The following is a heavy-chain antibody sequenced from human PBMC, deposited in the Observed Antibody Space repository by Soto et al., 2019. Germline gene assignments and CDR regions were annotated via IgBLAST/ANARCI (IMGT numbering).Heavy chain of an antibody. CDR3: AKDPQILTGYYNHYGMDV. CDR2: ISYDGSNK. Sequence: GGSLRLSCAASGFTFSSYGMHWVRQAPGKGLEWVAVISYDGSNKYYADSVKGRFTISRDNSKNTLYLQMNSLRAEDTAVYYCAKDPQILTGYYNHYGMDVWGQGTTVTVSS. CDR1: GFTFSSYG. D-gene: IGHD3-9*01. J-gene: IGHJ6*02. V-gene: IGHV3-30*18.